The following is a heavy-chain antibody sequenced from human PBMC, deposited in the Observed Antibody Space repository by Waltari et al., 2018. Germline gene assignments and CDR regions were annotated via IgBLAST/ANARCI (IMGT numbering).Heavy chain of an antibody. D-gene: IGHD3-10*01. V-gene: IGHV1-69*13. CDR2: IIPIFGTA. J-gene: IGHJ4*02. CDR1: GGTFSSYA. Sequence: QVQLVQSGAEVKKPGSSVKVSCKASGGTFSSYAISWVRQAPGQGLEWMGGIIPIFGTANYAQKFQGRVTITADESTSTAYMELSSLRSEDTAVYYCARGYYYGSGSYYPIYYFDYWGQGTLVTVSS. CDR3: ARGYYYGSGSYYPIYYFDY.